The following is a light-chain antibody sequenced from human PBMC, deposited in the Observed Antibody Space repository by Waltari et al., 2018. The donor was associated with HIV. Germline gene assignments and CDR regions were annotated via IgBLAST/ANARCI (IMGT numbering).Light chain of an antibody. V-gene: IGLV1-47*01. J-gene: IGLJ3*02. Sequence: QSVLTQPPSASGTPGQSVSISCSGSRSNIGSNYVYWYQQLPGTTPNVVIYRSDQRPSGVPDRFSCSNSGTSASLAISGLRSEDEAHYYCASWDDNLSGWVFGGGTKLTVL. CDR2: RSD. CDR1: RSNIGSNY. CDR3: ASWDDNLSGWV.